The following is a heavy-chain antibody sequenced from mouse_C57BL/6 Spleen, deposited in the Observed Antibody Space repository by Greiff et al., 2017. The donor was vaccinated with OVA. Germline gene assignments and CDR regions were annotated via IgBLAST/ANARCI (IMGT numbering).Heavy chain of an antibody. CDR2: INPSNGGT. V-gene: IGHV1-53*01. J-gene: IGHJ3*01. Sequence: QVQLQQSGTELVKPGASVKLSCKASGYTFTSYWMHWVKQRPGQGLEWIGNINPSNGGTNYNEKFKSKATLTVDKSSSTAYMQLSSLTSEDSAVYYCASDLLLRTPFAYWGQGTLVTVSA. D-gene: IGHD1-1*01. CDR1: GYTFTSYW. CDR3: ASDLLLRTPFAY.